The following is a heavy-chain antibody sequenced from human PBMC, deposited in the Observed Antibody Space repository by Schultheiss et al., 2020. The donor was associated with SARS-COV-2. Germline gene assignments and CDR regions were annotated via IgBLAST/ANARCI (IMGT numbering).Heavy chain of an antibody. CDR3: AKVGSYCSSTSCYGYFDY. CDR1: GFTFSTYS. J-gene: IGHJ4*02. CDR2: ITSSGSYI. D-gene: IGHD2-2*01. V-gene: IGHV3-21*01. Sequence: GGSLRLSCAASGFTFSTYSMNWVRQAPGKGLEWVSSITSSGSYIYYADSVKGRFTISRDNAKNSLYLQMNSLRAEDTAVYYCAKVGSYCSSTSCYGYFDYWGQGTLVTVSS.